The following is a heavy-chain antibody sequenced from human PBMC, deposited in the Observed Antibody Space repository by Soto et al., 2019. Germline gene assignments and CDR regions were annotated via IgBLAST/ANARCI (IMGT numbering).Heavy chain of an antibody. J-gene: IGHJ4*02. Sequence: ASVKVSCKASGYTFTDYYMHWVRQAPGQGLEWMGWINPNSGGTNYAQKFQGWVTMTRDTSISTAYMELSRLRSDDTAVYYCARELCSGNNCYSSIFDYWGQGTLVTVSS. CDR1: GYTFTDYY. CDR2: INPNSGGT. D-gene: IGHD2-15*01. V-gene: IGHV1-2*04. CDR3: ARELCSGNNCYSSIFDY.